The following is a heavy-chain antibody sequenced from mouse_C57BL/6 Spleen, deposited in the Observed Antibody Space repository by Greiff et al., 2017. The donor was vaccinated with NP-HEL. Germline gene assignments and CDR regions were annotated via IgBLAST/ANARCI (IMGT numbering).Heavy chain of an antibody. CDR3: ARRSYYSKKAGFAD. CDR1: GYTFTSYW. J-gene: IGHJ3*01. Sequence: QVQLQQPGAELVKPGASVKLSCKASGYTFTSYWMQWVQQRPGQGLEWIGEIDPSDSYTNYNQKFKGKATFTVDTSSSTAYMQLSSLTSEESAVDYCARRSYYSKKAGFADWGQGTLVTVAA. V-gene: IGHV1-50*01. D-gene: IGHD2-5*01. CDR2: IDPSDSYT.